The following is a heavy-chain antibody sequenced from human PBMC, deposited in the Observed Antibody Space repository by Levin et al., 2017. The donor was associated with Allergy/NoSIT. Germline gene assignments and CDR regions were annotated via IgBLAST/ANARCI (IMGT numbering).Heavy chain of an antibody. Sequence: PGGSLRLSCAASGFTFSSYAMSWVRQAPGKGLEWVSAISGSGGSTYYADSVKGRFTISRDNSKNTLYLQMNSLRAEDTAVYYCAKSFEYSSFVGDIFDYWGQGTLVTVSS. V-gene: IGHV3-23*01. D-gene: IGHD6-6*01. J-gene: IGHJ4*02. CDR2: ISGSGGST. CDR3: AKSFEYSSFVGDIFDY. CDR1: GFTFSSYA.